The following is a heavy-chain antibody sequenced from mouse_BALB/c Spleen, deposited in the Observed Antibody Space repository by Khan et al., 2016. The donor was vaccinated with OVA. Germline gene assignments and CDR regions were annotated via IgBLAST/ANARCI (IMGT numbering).Heavy chain of an antibody. J-gene: IGHJ3*01. CDR3: AREWSSSFPS. CDR1: GYTFTDYN. CDR2: IYPGSNNT. Sequence: VQLQESGAELARPGASVKLSCKASGYTFTDYNINWVKQRTGQGLEWIGEIYPGSNNTYYNEKLKGKATLTADKSSSTDYMQISSLTSEDSAVYFRAREWSSSFPSWGQGPQFTVSA. V-gene: IGHV1-77*01.